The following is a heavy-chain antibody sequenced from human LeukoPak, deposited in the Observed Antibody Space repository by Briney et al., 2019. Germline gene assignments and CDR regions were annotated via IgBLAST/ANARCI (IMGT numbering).Heavy chain of an antibody. J-gene: IGHJ4*02. CDR1: GYTFTSYY. Sequence: ASVTVSCKASGYTFTSYYMHWVRQAPGQGLEWMGMIYPRGGSTSYAQKFQGRVTVTRDTSTSTVHMELSGLRSEDTAVYYCARDQEGFDYWGQGTLVTVSS. V-gene: IGHV1-46*01. CDR2: IYPRGGST. CDR3: ARDQEGFDY.